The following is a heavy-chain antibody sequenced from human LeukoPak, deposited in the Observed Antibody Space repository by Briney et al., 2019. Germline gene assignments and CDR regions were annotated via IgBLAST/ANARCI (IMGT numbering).Heavy chain of an antibody. Sequence: GGSLRLSCAASGFTFSSYAMSWVRRAPGKGLEWVSAISGSGGSTYYADSVKGRFTISRDNSKNTLYLQMNSLRAEDTAVYYCAKKRSGGSCYEDWGQGTLVTVSS. J-gene: IGHJ4*02. CDR1: GFTFSSYA. D-gene: IGHD2-15*01. CDR2: ISGSGGST. CDR3: AKKRSGGSCYED. V-gene: IGHV3-23*01.